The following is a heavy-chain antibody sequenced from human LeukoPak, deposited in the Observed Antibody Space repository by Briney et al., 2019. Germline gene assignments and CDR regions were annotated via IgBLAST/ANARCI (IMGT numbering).Heavy chain of an antibody. CDR2: ISTSGTTI. Sequence: GGSLRLSCAASGFIFSTYEMNWVRQAPGKGLEWVSYISTSGTTIHYADSVKGRFTIPRDNPKNSLHLQMNSLRAEDTAVYYCARGGSVSYYFDYWGQGTLVTVSS. D-gene: IGHD1-26*01. CDR1: GFIFSTYE. CDR3: ARGGSVSYYFDY. J-gene: IGHJ4*02. V-gene: IGHV3-48*03.